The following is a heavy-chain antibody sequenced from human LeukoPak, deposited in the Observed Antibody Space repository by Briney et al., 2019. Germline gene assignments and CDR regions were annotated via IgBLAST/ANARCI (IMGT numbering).Heavy chain of an antibody. V-gene: IGHV4-39*07. CDR1: GGSISSSSYY. Sequence: SSETLSLTCTVSGGSISSSSYYWGWIRQPPGKGLEWIGSIYYSGSTYYNPSLKSRVTISVDTSKNQFSLKLSSVTAADTAVYYCARSYDSSGYYYLANWFDPWGQGTLVTVSS. D-gene: IGHD3-22*01. CDR3: ARSYDSSGYYYLANWFDP. CDR2: IYYSGST. J-gene: IGHJ5*02.